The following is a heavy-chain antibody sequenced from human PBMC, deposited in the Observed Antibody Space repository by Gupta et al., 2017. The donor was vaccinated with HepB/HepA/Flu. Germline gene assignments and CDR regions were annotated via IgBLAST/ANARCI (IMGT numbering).Heavy chain of an antibody. D-gene: IGHD3-3*01. CDR1: GYTFTGYY. CDR2: INPNSGGT. CDR3: ARPMGDFGSGSRTNWFDP. Sequence: QVQLVQSGAEVKKPGASVKVSCKASGYTFTGYYMHCVRQAPGQGLEWMGWINPNSGGTNYAQKLQGSVTMTRDTSISTAYMELSRLRSDDTAVYYCARPMGDFGSGSRTNWFDPWGQGPLVTVSS. V-gene: IGHV1-2*02. J-gene: IGHJ5*02.